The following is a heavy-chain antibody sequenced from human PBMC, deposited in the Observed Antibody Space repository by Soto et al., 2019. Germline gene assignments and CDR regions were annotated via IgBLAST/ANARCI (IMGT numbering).Heavy chain of an antibody. Sequence: GESLKISCKGSGYSFTSYWIGWVRQMPGKGLECMGIIYPGDSDTRYSPSFQGQVTISADKSISTAYLQWSSLKASDTAMYYCARTAAAGKYYIRIYASGQWTTVSVS. CDR3: ARTAAAGKYYIRIYA. CDR1: GYSFTSYW. D-gene: IGHD6-13*01. CDR2: IYPGDSDT. V-gene: IGHV5-51*01. J-gene: IGHJ6*02.